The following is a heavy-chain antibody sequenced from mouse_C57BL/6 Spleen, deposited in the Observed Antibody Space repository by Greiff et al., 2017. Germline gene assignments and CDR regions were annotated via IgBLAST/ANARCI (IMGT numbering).Heavy chain of an antibody. D-gene: IGHD4-1*01. CDR2: IYPGSGNT. CDR1: GYSFTSYY. CDR3: ARQTGTAMDY. J-gene: IGHJ4*01. Sequence: QVHVKQSGPELVKPGASVKISCKASGYSFTSYYIHWVKQRPGQGLEWIGWIYPGSGNTKYNEKFKGKATLTADTSSSTAYMQLSSLTSEDSAVYYCARQTGTAMDYWGQGTSVTVSS. V-gene: IGHV1-66*01.